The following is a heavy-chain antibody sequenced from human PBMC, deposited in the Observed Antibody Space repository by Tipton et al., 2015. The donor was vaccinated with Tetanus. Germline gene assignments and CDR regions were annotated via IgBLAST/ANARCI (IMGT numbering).Heavy chain of an antibody. V-gene: IGHV3-33*01. CDR3: AREADCSGGSCFSGDFDN. Sequence: AASGFIFSSYGVHWVRQAPGKGLEWVAVSWYDGTDKYYADSGKGRFTISRDNSKNPLYLQMNSLRAEDTAVYYCAREADCSGGSCFSGDFDNWGQGTQVTVSS. CDR2: SWYDGTDK. CDR1: GFIFSSYG. J-gene: IGHJ4*02. D-gene: IGHD2-15*01.